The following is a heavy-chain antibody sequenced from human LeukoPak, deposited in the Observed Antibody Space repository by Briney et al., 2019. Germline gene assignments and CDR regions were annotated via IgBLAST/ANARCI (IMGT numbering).Heavy chain of an antibody. V-gene: IGHV4-34*01. CDR2: INHSGST. CDR3: ASSSYYYDSSGRRFDY. J-gene: IGHJ4*02. Sequence: SETLSLTCTVSGGSISGYFWSWIRQPPGKGLEWIGEINHSGSTNYNPSLKSRVTISVDTSKNQFSLKLSSVTAADTAVYYCASSSYYYDSSGRRFDYWGQGTLVTVSS. D-gene: IGHD3-22*01. CDR1: GGSISGYF.